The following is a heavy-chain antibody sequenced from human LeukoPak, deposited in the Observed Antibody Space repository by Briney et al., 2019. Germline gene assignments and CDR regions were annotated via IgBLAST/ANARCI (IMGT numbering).Heavy chain of an antibody. J-gene: IGHJ3*02. V-gene: IGHV3-30*04. CDR1: GFTFSSYA. D-gene: IGHD3-16*01. CDR2: ISYDGSNK. Sequence: GRSLRLSCAASGFTFSSYAMHWIRPAPGKGLEWVAVISYDGSNKYYADSVKGRFTISRDNSKNTLYLQMNSLRAEDTAVYYCAMGGAFDIWGQGTMVTVSS. CDR3: AMGGAFDI.